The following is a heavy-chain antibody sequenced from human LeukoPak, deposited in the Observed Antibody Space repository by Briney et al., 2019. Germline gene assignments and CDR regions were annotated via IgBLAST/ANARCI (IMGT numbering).Heavy chain of an antibody. J-gene: IGHJ3*02. D-gene: IGHD2-15*01. CDR3: TRDCSGGGCWGDAFDI. V-gene: IGHV3-49*04. CDR1: GFTFGDYA. CDR2: IRSKAYGGTT. Sequence: PGGSLRLSCIASGFTFGDYAMSWVRQAPGKGLEWVGFIRSKAYGGTTEYAASVKSRFSISRDDSKSIAYLQMNSLRTEDTAVFYCTRDCSGGGCWGDAFDIWGQGTMVTVSS.